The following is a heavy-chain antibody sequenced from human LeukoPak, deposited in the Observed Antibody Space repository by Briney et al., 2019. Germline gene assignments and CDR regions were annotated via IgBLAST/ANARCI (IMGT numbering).Heavy chain of an antibody. J-gene: IGHJ4*02. CDR3: ASTHYIR. CDR2: ISSSGSTI. D-gene: IGHD3-3*02. Sequence: GSPRLSCATPGFTFSDHYMGWVRPAPGKGLEWVSYISSSGSTIYYADSVKGRFTISRDNAKNSLYLQMNSLRAENTAVYYCASTHYIRWGQGTLVTVSS. CDR1: GFTFSDHY. V-gene: IGHV3-11*04.